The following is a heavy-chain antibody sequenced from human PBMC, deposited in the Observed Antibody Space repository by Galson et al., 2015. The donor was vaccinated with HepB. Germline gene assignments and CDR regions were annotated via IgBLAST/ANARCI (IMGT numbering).Heavy chain of an antibody. Sequence: SLRLSCAASGFNFSDAWMNWVRQAPGKGLEWVGRVKSSTNGGTADYAAPVKGRFSISRDDSKEMLFLQMNNLKTEDTALYFCHFDWSYYHSIDVWGNGTTVIVSS. CDR1: GFNFSDAW. V-gene: IGHV3-15*07. D-gene: IGHD3-9*01. CDR3: HFDWSYYHSIDV. CDR2: VKSSTNGGTA. J-gene: IGHJ6*03.